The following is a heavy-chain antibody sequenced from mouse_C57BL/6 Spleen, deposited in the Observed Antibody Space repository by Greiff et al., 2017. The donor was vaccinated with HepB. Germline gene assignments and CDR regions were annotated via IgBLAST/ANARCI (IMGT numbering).Heavy chain of an antibody. D-gene: IGHD2-3*01. CDR1: GYAFSSYW. Sequence: VQLQQSGAELVKPGASVKISCKASGYAFSSYWMNWVKQRPGKGLEWIGQIYPGDGDTNYNGKFKGKATLTADKSSSTAYMQLSSLTSEDSAVYFCARDDGSHWYFDVWGTGTTVTVSS. V-gene: IGHV1-80*01. CDR3: ARDDGSHWYFDV. J-gene: IGHJ1*03. CDR2: IYPGDGDT.